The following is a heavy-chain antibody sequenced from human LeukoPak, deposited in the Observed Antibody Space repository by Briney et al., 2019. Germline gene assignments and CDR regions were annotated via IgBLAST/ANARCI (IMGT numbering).Heavy chain of an antibody. CDR1: GYTFTGDY. V-gene: IGHV1-8*02. CDR2: MNPNSGNT. J-gene: IGHJ4*02. D-gene: IGHD6-13*01. Sequence: ASVKVSCKASGYTFTGDYMHWVRQATGQGLEWMGWMNPNSGNTGYAQKFQGRVTMTRNTSISTAYMELSSLRSEDTAVYYCARGPPYSNEWGQGTLVTVSS. CDR3: ARGPPYSNE.